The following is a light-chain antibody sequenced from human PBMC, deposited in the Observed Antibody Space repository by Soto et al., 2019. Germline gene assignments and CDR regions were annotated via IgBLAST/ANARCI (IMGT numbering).Light chain of an antibody. CDR1: SSDVGGHNS. CDR3: SSYSTIGAEVH. CDR2: EVS. J-gene: IGLJ2*01. Sequence: QSALTQPASVSGSPGQSITISCTGTSSDVGGHNSVSWYRQDPGKAPKLMIYEVSNRPSGVSTRFSGSKSGNTASLTISGLQPEDEADYYCSSYSTIGAEVHFGGGTKLTVL. V-gene: IGLV2-14*01.